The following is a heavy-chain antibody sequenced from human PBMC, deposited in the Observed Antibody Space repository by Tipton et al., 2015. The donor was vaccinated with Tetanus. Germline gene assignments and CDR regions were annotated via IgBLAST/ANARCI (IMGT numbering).Heavy chain of an antibody. J-gene: IGHJ6*02. D-gene: IGHD3-10*01. CDR2: ISYDGSNK. V-gene: IGHV3-30-3*01. Sequence: SLRLSCAASGFTFSSYAMHWVRQAPGKGLEWVAVISYDGSNKYYADSVKGRFTISRDNSKNTLYLQMNSLRAEDTAVYYCARDSDYGSGSNDKNYYYGMDVWGQGTTVTVSS. CDR1: GFTFSSYA. CDR3: ARDSDYGSGSNDKNYYYGMDV.